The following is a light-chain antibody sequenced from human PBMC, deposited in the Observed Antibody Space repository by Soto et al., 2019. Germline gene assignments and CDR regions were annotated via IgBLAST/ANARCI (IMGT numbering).Light chain of an antibody. V-gene: IGKV3-20*01. CDR1: QSVSSSY. CDR3: QQYNSYWT. J-gene: IGKJ1*01. CDR2: GAS. Sequence: EIVLTQSPGTLSLSPGERATFSCRASQSVSSSYLAWYQQKPGQAPRLLIYGASTRTTGIPARFSGSGSGTEFTLTISSLQPDDFATYYCQQYNSYWTFGQGSKVDI.